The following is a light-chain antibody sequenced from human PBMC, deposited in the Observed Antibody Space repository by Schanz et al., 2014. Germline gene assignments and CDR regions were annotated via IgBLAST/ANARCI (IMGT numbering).Light chain of an antibody. CDR1: SSDVGGYNS. J-gene: IGLJ3*02. CDR2: EVT. CDR3: SSYTSSPSWV. V-gene: IGLV2-8*01. Sequence: QSALTQPPSASGSPKQSVSISCTGTSSDVGGYNSVSWYQQHPGKAPKLMIYEVTKRPSGVPDRFSGSKSGNTASLTISGLRAEDEADYYCSSYTSSPSWVFGGGTKLTVL.